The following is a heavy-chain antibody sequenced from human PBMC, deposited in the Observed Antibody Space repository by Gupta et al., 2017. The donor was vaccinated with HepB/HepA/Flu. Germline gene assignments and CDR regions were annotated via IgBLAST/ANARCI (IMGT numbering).Heavy chain of an antibody. V-gene: IGHV1-46*01. Sequence: QVQLVQSGAEVKKPGGSVKVSCKASGYTFTSYYMHWVRQAPGQGLEWMGIINPSGGSTSYAQKFQGRVTMTRDTSTSTVYMELSSLRSEDTAVYYCARDGRGGGSFDYWGQGTLVTVSS. CDR1: GYTFTSYY. J-gene: IGHJ4*02. D-gene: IGHD2-15*01. CDR3: ARDGRGGGSFDY. CDR2: INPSGGST.